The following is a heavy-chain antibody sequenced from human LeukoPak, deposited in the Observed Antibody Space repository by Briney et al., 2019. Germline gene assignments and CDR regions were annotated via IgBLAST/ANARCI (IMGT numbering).Heavy chain of an antibody. CDR2: ISNNGGYT. CDR3: AKDGYSSGWYRGYWFDP. Sequence: GGSLRLSCAASGFTFSSSAMSWVRQAPGKGLEWVSAISNNGGYTYYADSVQGRFTISRDNSKSTLCLQMNSLRAEDTAVYYCAKDGYSSGWYRGYWFDPWGQGTLVTVSS. J-gene: IGHJ5*02. CDR1: GFTFSSSA. D-gene: IGHD6-19*01. V-gene: IGHV3-23*01.